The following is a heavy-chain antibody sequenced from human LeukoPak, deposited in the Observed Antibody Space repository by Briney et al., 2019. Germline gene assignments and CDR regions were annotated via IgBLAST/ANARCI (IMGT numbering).Heavy chain of an antibody. CDR2: IYNNGSN. V-gene: IGHV4-4*09. D-gene: IGHD3-22*01. J-gene: IGHJ4*02. CDR3: ARLEGPYYYDRSGFDY. Sequence: SETLSLTCAVSGGSISNYYWSWIRQPPGKGLEWIGYIYNNGSNNYNPYLTNRVTISEDTSTNQVSLKLRAVTAADTAVYYCARLEGPYYYDRSGFDYWGQGTLVTVSS. CDR1: GGSISNYY.